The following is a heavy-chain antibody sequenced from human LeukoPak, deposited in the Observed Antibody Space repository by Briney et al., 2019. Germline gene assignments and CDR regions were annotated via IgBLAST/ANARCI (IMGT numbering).Heavy chain of an antibody. J-gene: IGHJ3*02. CDR3: ARVRFLSVSMIVVVIKRSGAFDI. D-gene: IGHD3-22*01. Sequence: SQTLSLTCTVSGGSISSGGYYWSWIRQHPGKGLEWIGYIYYSGSTNYNPSLKSRVTISVDTSKNQFSLKLSSVTAAGTAVYYCARVRFLSVSMIVVVIKRSGAFDIWGQGTMVTVSS. V-gene: IGHV4-31*03. CDR2: IYYSGST. CDR1: GGSISSGGYY.